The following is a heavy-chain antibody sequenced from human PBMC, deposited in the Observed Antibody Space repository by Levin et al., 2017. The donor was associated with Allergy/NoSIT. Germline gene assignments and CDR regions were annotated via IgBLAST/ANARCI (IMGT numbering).Heavy chain of an antibody. CDR3: ARDQGSSGWYGWIDS. V-gene: IGHV4-59*01. Sequence: SETLSLTCTVSGDSISSYHWNWLRQPPGKELEWIGCLYYSGSTKYNPSLKSRVTISVDATKNQFSLKLIYVTAADTAVYYCARDQGSSGWYGWIDSWGQGTLVTVSS. J-gene: IGHJ5*01. D-gene: IGHD6-19*01. CDR2: LYYSGST. CDR1: GDSISSYH.